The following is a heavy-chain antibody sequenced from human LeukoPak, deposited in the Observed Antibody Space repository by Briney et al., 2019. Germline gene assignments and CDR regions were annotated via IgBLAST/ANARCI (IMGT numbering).Heavy chain of an antibody. CDR1: GFTFSSYA. CDR2: ISYDGSNK. Sequence: GRSLRLSCAASGFTFSSYAMHWVRQAPGKGLEWVAVISYDGSNKYYADSVKGRFTISRDNAKNSLYLQMNSLRAEDTALYHCARYLSSSFTFDYWGQGTLVTVSS. D-gene: IGHD6-6*01. J-gene: IGHJ4*02. CDR3: ARYLSSSFTFDY. V-gene: IGHV3-30-3*01.